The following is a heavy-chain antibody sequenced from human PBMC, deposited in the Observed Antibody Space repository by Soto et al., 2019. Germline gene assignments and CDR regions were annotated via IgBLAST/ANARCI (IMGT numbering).Heavy chain of an antibody. Sequence: SETRSLTCTVSGGSISNYFWAWIRQPPGKGREWIGYIHYSGTTSFFPSYNPSLRSRVTISEDTSKNQFSLKLLSVTTADTAVYFCAAGEASSRNLAPYYLDFWGQGTLVTVSS. D-gene: IGHD6-13*01. CDR1: GGSISNYF. CDR3: AAGEASSRNLAPYYLDF. V-gene: IGHV4-59*01. J-gene: IGHJ4*02. CDR2: IHYSGTT.